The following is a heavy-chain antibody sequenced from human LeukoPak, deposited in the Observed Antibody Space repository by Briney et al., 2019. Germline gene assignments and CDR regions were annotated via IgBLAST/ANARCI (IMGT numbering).Heavy chain of an antibody. CDR2: ISSSGSTI. Sequence: PGGSLRLSCAASGFTFSDYYMSWIRQAPGKGLEWVSYISSSGSTIYYADSVKGRFTISRDNAKNSLYLQMNSLRAEDTAVYYCARGIAARPDYYYYYYMDVWGKGTTVTVSS. V-gene: IGHV3-11*01. CDR3: ARGIAARPDYYYYYYMDV. D-gene: IGHD6-6*01. CDR1: GFTFSDYY. J-gene: IGHJ6*03.